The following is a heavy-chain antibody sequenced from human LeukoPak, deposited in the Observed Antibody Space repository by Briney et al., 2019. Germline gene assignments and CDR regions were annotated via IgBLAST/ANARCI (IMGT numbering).Heavy chain of an antibody. CDR2: INHSGST. CDR3: ARDCTNGVCYTH. J-gene: IGHJ4*02. CDR1: GGSFSGYY. Sequence: KTSETLSLTCAVYGGSFSGYYWSWIRQPPGKGLEWIGEINHSGSTNYNPSLKSRVTISVDTSKNQFSLKLSSATAADTAVYYCARDCTNGVCYTHWGQGTLVTVSS. D-gene: IGHD2-8*01. V-gene: IGHV4-34*01.